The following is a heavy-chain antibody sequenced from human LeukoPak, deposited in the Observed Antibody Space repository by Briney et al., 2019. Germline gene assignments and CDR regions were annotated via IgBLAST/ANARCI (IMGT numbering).Heavy chain of an antibody. CDR3: ARCIGYFDY. V-gene: IGHV4-39*01. CDR2: IYYSGST. D-gene: IGHD2-15*01. J-gene: IGHJ4*02. CDR1: GGSISSSSYY. Sequence: SETLSLTCTVSGGSISSSSYYWGWIRQPPEKGLEWIGSIYYSGSTYYNPSLKSRVTISVDTSKNQFSLRLSSVTAADTAVYYCARCIGYFDYWGQGTLVTVSS.